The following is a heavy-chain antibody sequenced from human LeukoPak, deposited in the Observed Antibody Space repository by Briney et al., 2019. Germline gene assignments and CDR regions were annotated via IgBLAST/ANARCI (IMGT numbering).Heavy chain of an antibody. Sequence: PGGSLRLSCAASGFTFSSYAMSWVRQAPGKGLEWVSAISGSGGSTYYTDSVKGRFTISRDNSKNTLYLQMNSLRAEDTAVYYCAKGSKYDFWSGYPDYWGQGTLVTVPS. CDR1: GFTFSSYA. CDR3: AKGSKYDFWSGYPDY. J-gene: IGHJ4*02. V-gene: IGHV3-23*01. D-gene: IGHD3-3*01. CDR2: ISGSGGST.